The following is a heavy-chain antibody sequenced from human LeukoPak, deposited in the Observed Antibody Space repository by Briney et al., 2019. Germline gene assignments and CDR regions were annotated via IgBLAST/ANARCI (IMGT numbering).Heavy chain of an antibody. Sequence: PSENLSLTCTVSGGSIGSSSYYWDWIRQSPGKGLEWVGSIYYSGSTYYNPSLKSRVTISVDTSKNQFSLMLSSVTAADTAVYYCAGRRIAAAGTDYWGQGTLVTVSS. CDR3: AGRRIAAAGTDY. V-gene: IGHV4-39*01. CDR2: IYYSGST. J-gene: IGHJ4*02. CDR1: GGSIGSSSYY. D-gene: IGHD6-13*01.